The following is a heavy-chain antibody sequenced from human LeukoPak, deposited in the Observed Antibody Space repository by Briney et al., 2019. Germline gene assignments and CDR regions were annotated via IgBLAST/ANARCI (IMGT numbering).Heavy chain of an antibody. CDR1: GLSISSYY. J-gene: IGHJ4*02. CDR3: ARMSSSWYGGYFDY. Sequence: PSETLSLTYTVSGLSISSYYWSWLPQPAGKGLEWFGRIYTSGSTNYNPSLKSRVTMSVDTSKHQFSLKLSSVTAADTAVYYCARMSSSWYGGYFDYWGQGTLVTVSS. V-gene: IGHV4-4*07. D-gene: IGHD6-13*01. CDR2: IYTSGST.